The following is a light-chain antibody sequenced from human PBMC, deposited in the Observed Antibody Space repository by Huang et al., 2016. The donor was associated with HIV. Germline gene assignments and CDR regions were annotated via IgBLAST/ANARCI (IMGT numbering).Light chain of an antibody. Sequence: DIVMIQTPLSLSVTPGQPASISCKSSQSLLHSDGKTYLSWYLQKPGQSPHLLIYEVSGRFSGVPDRVSGSGSGTDFTLKISRVEAEDVGVYYCMQGKHFPRTFGQGTKVEIK. CDR1: QSLLHSDGKTY. V-gene: IGKV2-29*02. J-gene: IGKJ1*01. CDR2: EVS. CDR3: MQGKHFPRT.